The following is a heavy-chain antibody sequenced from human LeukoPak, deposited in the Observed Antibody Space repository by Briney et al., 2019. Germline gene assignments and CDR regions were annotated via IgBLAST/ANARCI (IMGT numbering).Heavy chain of an antibody. CDR3: ARDADYCSSTSCYENWFDP. CDR1: GGTFSSYA. Sequence: SVKVSCKASGGTFSSYAISWVRQAPGQGLDWMGGIIPIFGTANYAQKFQGRVTITTDESTSTAYMELSSLRSEDTAVYYCARDADYCSSTSCYENWFDPWGQGTLVTVSS. D-gene: IGHD2-2*01. V-gene: IGHV1-69*05. CDR2: IIPIFGTA. J-gene: IGHJ5*02.